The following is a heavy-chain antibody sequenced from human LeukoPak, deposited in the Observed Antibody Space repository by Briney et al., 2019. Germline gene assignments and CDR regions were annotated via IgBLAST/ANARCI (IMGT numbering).Heavy chain of an antibody. V-gene: IGHV4-39*01. D-gene: IGHD1-26*01. Sequence: PSETLSLTCTVSGASISNSNYYWGWIRQPPVVGLEWIGSIYYSGSTYYNPSLKSRVTISVDTSKNQFSLKLSSVTAADTAVYYCARSPIVGASYYFDYWGQGTLVTVSS. J-gene: IGHJ4*02. CDR2: IYYSGST. CDR3: ARSPIVGASYYFDY. CDR1: GASISNSNYY.